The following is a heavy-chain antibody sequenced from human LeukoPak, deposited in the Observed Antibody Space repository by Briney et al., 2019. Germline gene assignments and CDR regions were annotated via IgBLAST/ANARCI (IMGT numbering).Heavy chain of an antibody. D-gene: IGHD3-10*01. CDR3: ARRRGGRYGSGSYFDY. V-gene: IGHV4-59*08. J-gene: IGHJ4*02. Sequence: PSETLSLTCTVSGGSTSSYYWSWIRQPPGKGLEWIGYIYYSGSTNYNPSLKSRVTISVDTSKNQFSLKLSSVTAADTAVYYCARRRGGRYGSGSYFDYWGQGTLVTVSS. CDR1: GGSTSSYY. CDR2: IYYSGST.